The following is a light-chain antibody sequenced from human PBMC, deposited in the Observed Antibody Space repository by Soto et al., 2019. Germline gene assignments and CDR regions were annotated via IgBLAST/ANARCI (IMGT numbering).Light chain of an antibody. CDR1: QGISSN. CDR2: AAS. V-gene: IGKV1-9*01. Sequence: DIQLTQSPSFLSASVGDRVTITCRASQGISSNLAWYQQKPGKAPKLLIYAASTLQSGVPARFSGSGSGTEFTLTISSLQPEDFATYYCQQYNSYPVTLGQATLLEIK. J-gene: IGKJ5*01. CDR3: QQYNSYPVT.